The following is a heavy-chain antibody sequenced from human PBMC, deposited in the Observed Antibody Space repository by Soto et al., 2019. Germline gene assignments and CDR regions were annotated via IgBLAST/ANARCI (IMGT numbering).Heavy chain of an antibody. V-gene: IGHV2-26*01. Sequence: QVTLKESGPVLVKPTETLTLTCTVSGFSLSNARMGVSWIRQPPGKALEWLAHIFSNDEKSYSTSLKSRLTTXKXTXXSQVVLTMPNMDPVDTATYYCARLVVAATGNWFDPWGQGTLVTVSS. CDR3: ARLVVAATGNWFDP. CDR2: IFSNDEK. CDR1: GFSLSNARMG. D-gene: IGHD2-15*01. J-gene: IGHJ5*02.